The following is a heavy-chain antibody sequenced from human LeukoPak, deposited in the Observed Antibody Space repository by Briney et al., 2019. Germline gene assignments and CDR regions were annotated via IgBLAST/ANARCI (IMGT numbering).Heavy chain of an antibody. J-gene: IGHJ6*03. D-gene: IGHD3-10*01. CDR3: AKGTRETYYYYMDV. CDR2: ISGSGDST. V-gene: IGHV3-23*01. CDR1: GFTFSSYA. Sequence: GGSLRLSCAASGFTFSSYAMNWVRQAPGKGLEWVSGISGSGDSTYYADSVKGRFTISRDNAKNSLYLQMNSLRAEDMALYYCAKGTRETYYYYMDVWGKGTTVTVSS.